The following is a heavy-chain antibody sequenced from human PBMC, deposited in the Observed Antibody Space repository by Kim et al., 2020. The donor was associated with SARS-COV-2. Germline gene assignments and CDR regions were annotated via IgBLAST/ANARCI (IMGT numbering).Heavy chain of an antibody. D-gene: IGHD4-17*01. CDR1: GYTFTGYY. CDR2: INPNSGGT. Sequence: ASVKVSCKASGYTFTGYYMHWVRQAPGQGLEWMGWINPNSGGTNYAQKFQGRVTMTRDTSISTAYMELSRLRSDDTAVYYCARGYYGDYPALGYWGQGTLVTVSS. V-gene: IGHV1-2*02. CDR3: ARGYYGDYPALGY. J-gene: IGHJ4*02.